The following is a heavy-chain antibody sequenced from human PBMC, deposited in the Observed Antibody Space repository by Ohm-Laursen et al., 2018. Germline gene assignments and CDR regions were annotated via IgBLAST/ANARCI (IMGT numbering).Heavy chain of an antibody. D-gene: IGHD6-19*01. J-gene: IGHJ3*02. Sequence: GSLRLSCTASGFTFSDYYMNWVRQAPGKGLEWVSVIYTGGSTYYADSVKGRFTISRDNSKNTLYLQMNSLRAEDTAVYYCAKPEAVAVPNDAFDIWGQGTMVTVSS. V-gene: IGHV3-53*01. CDR2: IYTGGST. CDR3: AKPEAVAVPNDAFDI. CDR1: GFTFSDYY.